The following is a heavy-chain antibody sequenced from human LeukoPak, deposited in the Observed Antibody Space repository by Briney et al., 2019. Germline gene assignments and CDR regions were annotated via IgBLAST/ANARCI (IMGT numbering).Heavy chain of an antibody. V-gene: IGHV4-4*07. CDR2: IYTSGST. D-gene: IGHD3-9*01. CDR3: AREGYDILTDYFDY. J-gene: IGHJ4*02. CDR1: GGSISSYY. Sequence: SETLSLTCTVSGGSISSYYWSWIRQPAGKGLEWIGRIYTSGSTNYNPSLKSRVTMSVDTSKNQFSLKLSSVTAADTAVYYCAREGYDILTDYFDYWGQGTLVTVSS.